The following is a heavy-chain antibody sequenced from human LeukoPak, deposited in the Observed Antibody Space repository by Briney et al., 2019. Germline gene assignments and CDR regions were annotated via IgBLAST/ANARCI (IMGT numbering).Heavy chain of an antibody. CDR2: ISDNGDKT. J-gene: IGHJ3*02. D-gene: IGHD3-16*02. CDR1: GFTFRSYA. Sequence: GGSLRLSCSASGFTFRSYAMHWVRQAPGKGLEYVSAISDNGDKTYYPDLLKGRFTISRDNSKNTLFLQMSSLRPEDTAVYYCVKGYTGCGFDIWGLGTMVTVSS. V-gene: IGHV3-64D*09. CDR3: VKGYTGCGFDI.